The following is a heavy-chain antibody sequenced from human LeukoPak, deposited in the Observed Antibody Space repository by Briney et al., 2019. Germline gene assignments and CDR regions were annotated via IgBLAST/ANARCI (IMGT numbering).Heavy chain of an antibody. Sequence: PGGSLRLSCAASGFTFRAYAMTWVRQAPGKGLEWVSTISGSSDNTFYAVSVKGRFTISRDNSKKTMYLQMNSLRADDTAVYYCAKAPGFSDFWGQGTLVTVS. CDR3: AKAPGFSDF. CDR2: ISGSSDNT. D-gene: IGHD7-27*01. CDR1: GFTFRAYA. J-gene: IGHJ4*02. V-gene: IGHV3-23*01.